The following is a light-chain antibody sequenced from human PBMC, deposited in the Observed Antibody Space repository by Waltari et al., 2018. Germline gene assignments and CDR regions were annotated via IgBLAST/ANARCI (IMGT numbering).Light chain of an antibody. V-gene: IGKV3-15*01. J-gene: IGKJ1*01. CDR1: QSVVSR. Sequence: EVLMTQSPATLSVSPGERATISCRASQSVVSRLAWYQVKPGQAPRLLIYGPSTRATGIPARFSGSGFGTEFTLTIDSLQSEDFAVYYCQQYYKWPRTFGQGTKVEI. CDR3: QQYYKWPRT. CDR2: GPS.